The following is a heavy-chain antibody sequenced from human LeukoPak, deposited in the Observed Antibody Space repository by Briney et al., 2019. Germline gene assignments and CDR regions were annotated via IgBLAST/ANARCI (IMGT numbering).Heavy chain of an antibody. CDR3: ARDGTGRLYLEY. Sequence: GGSLRLSCAASGFTVSSTHMSWVRQAPGKGLEWVAVISYDGSDEYYADSGKGRFTISRDNSKNTLYLQMNSLRTEDTAVYYCARDGTGRLYLEYWGQGTLVTVSS. CDR2: ISYDGSDE. CDR1: GFTVSSTH. D-gene: IGHD3/OR15-3a*01. J-gene: IGHJ4*02. V-gene: IGHV3-30*03.